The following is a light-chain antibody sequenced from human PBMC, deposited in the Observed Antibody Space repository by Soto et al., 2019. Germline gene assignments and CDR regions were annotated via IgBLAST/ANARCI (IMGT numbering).Light chain of an antibody. CDR2: DAS. Sequence: EIVLTQSPGTLSLSPGERATLSCRSSQSVSSSYLAWYQQKPGQAPRLPIYDASSRAAGIPDRFSGSGSGTAFTLTISRLEPEDFAVYYCQQYCSSPTFGKGTKVEIK. CDR3: QQYCSSPT. V-gene: IGKV3-20*01. CDR1: QSVSSSY. J-gene: IGKJ1*01.